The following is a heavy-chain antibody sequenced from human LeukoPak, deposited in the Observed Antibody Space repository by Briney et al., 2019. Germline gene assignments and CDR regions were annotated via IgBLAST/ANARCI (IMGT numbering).Heavy chain of an antibody. CDR1: GGTFSSYA. Sequence: SVKVSCKASGGTFSSYAISWVRQAPGQGLEWMGGIIPIFGTANYAQKFQGRVTITADKSTSTAYMELSSLRSEDTAVYYCARDARYCSSTSCDGWYRAFDIWSQGTMVTVSS. V-gene: IGHV1-69*06. J-gene: IGHJ3*02. CDR3: ARDARYCSSTSCDGWYRAFDI. D-gene: IGHD2-2*01. CDR2: IIPIFGTA.